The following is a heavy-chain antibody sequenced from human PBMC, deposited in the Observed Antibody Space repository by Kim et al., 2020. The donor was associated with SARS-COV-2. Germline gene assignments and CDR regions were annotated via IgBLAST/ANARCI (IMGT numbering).Heavy chain of an antibody. Sequence: ASVKVSCKASGYTFTSYYMHWVRQAPGQGLEWMGIINPSGGSTSYAQKFQGRVTMTRDTSTSTVYMELSSLRSEDTAVYYCARCGHFDWSPGPELYGMDVWGQGTTVTVSS. J-gene: IGHJ6*02. CDR2: INPSGGST. CDR3: ARCGHFDWSPGPELYGMDV. V-gene: IGHV1-46*01. D-gene: IGHD3-9*01. CDR1: GYTFTSYY.